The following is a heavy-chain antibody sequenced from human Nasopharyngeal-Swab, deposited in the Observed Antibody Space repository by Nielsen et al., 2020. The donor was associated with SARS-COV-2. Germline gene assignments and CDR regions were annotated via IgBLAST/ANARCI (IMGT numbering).Heavy chain of an antibody. CDR2: IYQSGYT. CDR3: ARGLVDVNMMLVVIGFSYWLDS. J-gene: IGHJ5*01. D-gene: IGHD3-22*01. V-gene: IGHV4-34*01. Sequence: WIRQPPGKGLEWIGEIYQSGYTNYNPSLKSRVSISLDKSKNQFSLNLTSVTAAGTAAYYCARGLVDVNMMLVVIGFSYWLDSWGQGTLVTVSS.